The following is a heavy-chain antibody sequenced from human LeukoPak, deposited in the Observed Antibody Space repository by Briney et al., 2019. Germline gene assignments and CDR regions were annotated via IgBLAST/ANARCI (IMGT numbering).Heavy chain of an antibody. CDR2: IYYSGST. V-gene: IGHV4-39*01. D-gene: IGHD4-23*01. J-gene: IGHJ4*02. CDR1: GGSISSSSYY. CDR3: AVVTTTTFDY. Sequence: SETLSLTCTVSGGSISSSSYYWGWIRQPPGKGLEWIGSIYYSGSTYYNXSLRSRVTISVGTSKNQFSLKLSSVTASDTAVYYCAVVTTTTFDYWGQGTLVTVSS.